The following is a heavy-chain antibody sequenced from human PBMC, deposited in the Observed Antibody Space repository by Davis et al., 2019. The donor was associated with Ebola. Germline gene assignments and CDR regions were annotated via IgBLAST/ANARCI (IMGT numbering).Heavy chain of an antibody. D-gene: IGHD3-10*01. Sequence: PGGSLRLSCEASGFSVSTNYMTWVRQAPGKGLEWVSLIHSGGKTEYSDSVKGRFTIPRDNSKNTIHLQMNGLRVDDTALYYCASAEGGLAPMVFGHWGQGTLVTVSS. CDR1: GFSVSTNY. CDR3: ASAEGGLAPMVFGH. CDR2: IHSGGKT. V-gene: IGHV3-53*01. J-gene: IGHJ5*02.